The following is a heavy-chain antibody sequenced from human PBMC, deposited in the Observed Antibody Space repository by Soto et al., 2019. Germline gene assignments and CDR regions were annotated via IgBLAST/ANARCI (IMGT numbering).Heavy chain of an antibody. CDR3: ARVRSYGYGPGAMDV. CDR1: GFTFSDYY. D-gene: IGHD3-16*01. Sequence: QVQLVESGGGLVKPRGSLRVSCAASGFTFSDYYMTWIRQAPGKGLEWVSHISSRSRFIKDADSVKGGFIISRDNAKKSLSLQMNSLRVEDTAIYYCARVRSYGYGPGAMDVWDQGTTVTVSS. V-gene: IGHV3-11*06. J-gene: IGHJ6*02. CDR2: ISSRSRFI.